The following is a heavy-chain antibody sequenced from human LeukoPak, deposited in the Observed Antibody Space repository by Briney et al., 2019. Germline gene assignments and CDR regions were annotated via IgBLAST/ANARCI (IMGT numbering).Heavy chain of an antibody. Sequence: PGGSLRLSCAASGFTFSNYWMHWVRQAPGKGLVWVSRINTDGSATNYADSVKGRFTISRDNAKNTLYLQMNTLRVEDTAVYYCARGYGYNTPHFDYWGQGTLVTVSS. CDR3: ARGYGYNTPHFDY. D-gene: IGHD5-24*01. J-gene: IGHJ4*02. CDR1: GFTFSNYW. V-gene: IGHV3-74*01. CDR2: INTDGSAT.